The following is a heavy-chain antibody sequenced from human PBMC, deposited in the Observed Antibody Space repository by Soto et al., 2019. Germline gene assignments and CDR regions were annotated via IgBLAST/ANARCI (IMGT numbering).Heavy chain of an antibody. D-gene: IGHD4-17*01. V-gene: IGHV3-30*18. Sequence: GGSLRLSCAASGFTFSSYGMHWVRQAPGKGLEWVAVISYDGSNKYYTDSVKGRVTISRDNSKNTLYLQMNSLRAEDTAVYHCAKIAKKWVSDYFELGYFQHWGQGTLVTVSS. J-gene: IGHJ1*01. CDR2: ISYDGSNK. CDR3: AKIAKKWVSDYFELGYFQH. CDR1: GFTFSSYG.